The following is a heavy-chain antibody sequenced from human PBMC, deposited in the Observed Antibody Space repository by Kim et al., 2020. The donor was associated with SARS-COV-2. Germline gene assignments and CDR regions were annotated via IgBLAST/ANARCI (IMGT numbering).Heavy chain of an antibody. D-gene: IGHD3-22*01. V-gene: IGHV3-23*01. CDR3: AKASIIMTLVAPDY. CDR1: GFTFSSYA. Sequence: GGSLRLSCAASGFTFSSYAMSWVRQAPGKGLEWVSAISGSGGSTYYADSVKGRFTISRDNSKNTLYLQMNSLRAEDTAVYYCAKASIIMTLVAPDYWGQGTLVTVSS. CDR2: ISGSGGST. J-gene: IGHJ4*02.